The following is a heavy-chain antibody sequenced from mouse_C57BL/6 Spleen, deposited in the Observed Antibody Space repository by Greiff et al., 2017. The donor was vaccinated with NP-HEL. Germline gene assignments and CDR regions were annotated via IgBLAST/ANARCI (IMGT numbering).Heavy chain of an antibody. J-gene: IGHJ1*03. D-gene: IGHD4-1*01. CDR1: GYTFTSYW. V-gene: IGHV1-50*01. CDR2: IDPSDSYT. Sequence: QVQLQQPGAELVKPGASVKLSCKASGYTFTSYWMQWVKQRPGQGLEWIGEIDPSDSYTNYNQKFKGKATLTVDTSSSTAYMQLSSLTSEDSAVYYCARPCTGTSWYFDVWGTGTTVTVSS. CDR3: ARPCTGTSWYFDV.